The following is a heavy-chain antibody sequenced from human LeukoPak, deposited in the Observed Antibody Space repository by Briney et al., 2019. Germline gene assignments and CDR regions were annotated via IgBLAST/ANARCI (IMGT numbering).Heavy chain of an antibody. CDR3: TKAQLPRHELGNFYFDY. Sequence: ASVKVSCKASGYTFTGNYLHWVRQAPGQGLEWLGWINPYTGGTNYAQKFRGRVTMTRDTSNSTAYMELSSLRGEDTAVYYCTKAQLPRHELGNFYFDYWGQGTLVIVSS. D-gene: IGHD7-27*01. J-gene: IGHJ4*02. CDR1: GYTFTGNY. CDR2: INPYTGGT. V-gene: IGHV1-2*02.